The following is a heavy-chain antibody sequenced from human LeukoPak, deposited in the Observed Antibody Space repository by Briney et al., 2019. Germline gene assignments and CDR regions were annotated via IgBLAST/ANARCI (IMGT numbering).Heavy chain of an antibody. CDR1: GGSFSGYY. J-gene: IGHJ4*02. D-gene: IGHD3-22*01. CDR2: INHSGST. CDR3: ARGSMIVVVNGLDC. Sequence: SETLSLTCAVYGGSFSGYYWSWIRQPPGKGLEWIGEINHSGSTNYNPSLKSRVTISVDASKNQFSLKLSSVTAADTAVYYCARGSMIVVVNGLDCWGQGTLVTVSS. V-gene: IGHV4-34*01.